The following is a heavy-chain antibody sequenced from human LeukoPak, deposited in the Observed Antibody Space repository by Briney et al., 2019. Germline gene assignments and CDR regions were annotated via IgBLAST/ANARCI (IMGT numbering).Heavy chain of an antibody. CDR1: GGSFSGYY. D-gene: IGHD2-15*01. J-gene: IGHJ5*02. Sequence: KPSETLSLTCAVYGGSFSGYYWSWIRQPPGKGLEWIGEINHSGSTNYNPSLKSRVTISVDTSKNQFSLKLSSVTAADTAVYYYARGGFLYCSGGRCLLKWFDPWGQGTLVTVSS. CDR2: INHSGST. V-gene: IGHV4-34*01. CDR3: ARGGFLYCSGGRCLLKWFDP.